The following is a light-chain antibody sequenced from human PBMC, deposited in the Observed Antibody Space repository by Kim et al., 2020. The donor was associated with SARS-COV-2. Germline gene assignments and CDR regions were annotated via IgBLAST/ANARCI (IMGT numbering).Light chain of an antibody. CDR1: QSISDNY. Sequence: EIVLTQSPATLSLSPGERATLSCRASQSISDNYLAWYQQRPGQAPRLLIFGASSRATGIPDRFSGSGSGTDFTLTISRLGPEDFALYYCQQYGDSPTFGQGTKVDIK. V-gene: IGKV3-20*01. CDR3: QQYGDSPT. J-gene: IGKJ2*01. CDR2: GAS.